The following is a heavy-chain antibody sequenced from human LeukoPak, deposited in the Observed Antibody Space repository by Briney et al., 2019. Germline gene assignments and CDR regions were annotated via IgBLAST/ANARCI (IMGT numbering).Heavy chain of an antibody. J-gene: IGHJ5*02. Sequence: SETLSLTCAVYGGSFSGYYWTWIRQPPGKGLEWIGIIYYSGSTYDNSSLKSRVTISVDTSKNQFSLRLSSVTAADTAVYYCARLLVAVPGDNWFDPWGQGILVTVSS. V-gene: IGHV4-34*01. CDR2: IYYSGST. D-gene: IGHD6-19*01. CDR1: GGSFSGYY. CDR3: ARLLVAVPGDNWFDP.